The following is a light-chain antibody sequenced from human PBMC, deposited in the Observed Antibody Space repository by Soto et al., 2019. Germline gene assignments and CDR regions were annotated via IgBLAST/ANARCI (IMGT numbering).Light chain of an antibody. CDR1: QSVSSSY. CDR2: GAS. V-gene: IGKV3-20*01. CDR3: QQYGSSLKWT. J-gene: IGKJ1*01. Sequence: EIVLTQSPGTLSLSPGERATLSCRASQSVSSSYLAWYQQKPGQAPRLLIYGASSRATGIPDRFSGSGSGTDFTLTISRLEPDDFAVYYCQQYGSSLKWTFGQGTKVEIK.